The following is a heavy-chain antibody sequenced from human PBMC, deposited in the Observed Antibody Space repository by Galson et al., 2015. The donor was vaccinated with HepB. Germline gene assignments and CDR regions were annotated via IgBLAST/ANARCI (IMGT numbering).Heavy chain of an antibody. CDR3: TRPGYGSSWFLDYSHGVDI. V-gene: IGHV3-73*01. D-gene: IGHD6-13*01. Sequence: SLRLSCAASGFTFSGSGIHWVRLASGNGLEWVGRIRNRANNHATAYAASVRCRFTVPRDDSKNTAYLQMNSLKTEDTAVYYCTRPGYGSSWFLDYSHGVDIWGQGTTVIVS. CDR1: GFTFSGSG. J-gene: IGHJ6*02. CDR2: IRNRANNHAT.